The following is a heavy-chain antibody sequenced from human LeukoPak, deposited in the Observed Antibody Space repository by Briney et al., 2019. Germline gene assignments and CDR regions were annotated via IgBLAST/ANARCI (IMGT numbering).Heavy chain of an antibody. CDR3: ARSGGSFYDY. CDR1: GFIFSSYE. J-gene: IGHJ4*02. V-gene: IGHV3-48*03. CDR2: ISSSGSTI. Sequence: GGSLRLSCAASGFIFSSYEMNWVRQAPGKGLEWVSYISSSGSTIYYADSVKGRFTISRDNAKNSLYLQMNSLRAEDTAVYYCARSGGSFYDYWGQGTLVTVSS. D-gene: IGHD2-15*01.